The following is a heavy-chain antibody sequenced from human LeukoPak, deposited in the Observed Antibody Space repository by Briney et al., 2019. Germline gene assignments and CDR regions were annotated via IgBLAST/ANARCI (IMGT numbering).Heavy chain of an antibody. CDR2: ISSSSSYI. V-gene: IGHV3-21*01. CDR1: GFTFSSYS. CDR3: ARASPGGLVVVPAAIRPYDAFDI. Sequence: PGGSLRLSCAASGFTFSSYSMNWVRQAPGKGLEWVSSISSSSSYIYYADSVKGRFTISRDNAKNSLYLQMNSLRAEDAAVYYCARASPGGLVVVPAAIRPYDAFDIWGQGTMVTVSS. J-gene: IGHJ3*02. D-gene: IGHD2-2*01.